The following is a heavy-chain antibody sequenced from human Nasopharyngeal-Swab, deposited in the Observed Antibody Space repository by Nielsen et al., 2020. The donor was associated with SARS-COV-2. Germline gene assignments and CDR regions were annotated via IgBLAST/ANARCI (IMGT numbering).Heavy chain of an antibody. J-gene: IGHJ5*02. Sequence: VRQMPGTGLEWMGIIYPGYSDTRYSPSFQGQVTISADKSISTAYLQWSSLKASDAAMYYCESIGYCSSTSCPEGWFDPWCQGTLVTVSS. D-gene: IGHD2-2*01. CDR2: IYPGYSDT. V-gene: IGHV5-51*01. CDR3: ESIGYCSSTSCPEGWFDP.